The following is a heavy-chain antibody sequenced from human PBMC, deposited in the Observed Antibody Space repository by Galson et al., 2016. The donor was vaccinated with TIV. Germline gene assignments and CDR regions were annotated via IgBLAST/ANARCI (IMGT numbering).Heavy chain of an antibody. CDR1: GYTFRESG. CDR2: ISVYNGNT. CDR3: ARAPPNWVAPYSNRMDV. J-gene: IGHJ6*04. V-gene: IGHV1-18*01. D-gene: IGHD2-15*01. Sequence: SVKVSCKASGYTFRESGIGWVRQAPGQGPEWMGYISVYNGNTKYAQKLQGRVTMTTDTSTKTAYLEGGSLRSDDTAVYYCARAPPNWVAPYSNRMDVWGNGTTVTFSS.